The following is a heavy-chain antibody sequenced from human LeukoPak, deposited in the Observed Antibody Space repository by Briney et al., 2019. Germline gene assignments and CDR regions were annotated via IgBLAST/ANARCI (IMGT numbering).Heavy chain of an antibody. CDR1: GYTFTGYY. Sequence: ASVKVSCKASGYTFTGYYLLWVRQAPGQGLEWTGWINPNSGGTNYAQKFQGRVTMTRDTSISTAYMELSRLRSDDTAVYYCARWALAVAGLHFDYWGQGTLVTVSS. J-gene: IGHJ4*02. V-gene: IGHV1-2*02. CDR3: ARWALAVAGLHFDY. D-gene: IGHD6-19*01. CDR2: INPNSGGT.